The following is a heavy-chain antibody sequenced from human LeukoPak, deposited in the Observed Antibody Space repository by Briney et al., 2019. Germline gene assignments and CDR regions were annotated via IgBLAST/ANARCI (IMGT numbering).Heavy chain of an antibody. CDR2: ITSKSSYK. CDR1: GFTFSSYS. J-gene: IGHJ4*02. CDR3: ARDPIAAAASGGDY. Sequence: PGGSLRLSCSASGFTFSSYSTXWVRXAPGKXXEWVSSITSKSSYKYCADSVKGRFTISRDNAKNSLYLQMNSLRVEDTAVYYCARDPIAAAASGGDYWGQGTLVTVSS. V-gene: IGHV3-21*01. D-gene: IGHD6-13*01.